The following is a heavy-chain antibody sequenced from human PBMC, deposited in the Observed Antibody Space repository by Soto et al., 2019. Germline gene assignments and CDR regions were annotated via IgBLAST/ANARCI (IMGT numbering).Heavy chain of an antibody. D-gene: IGHD2-2*01. CDR2: INQDGSVK. J-gene: IGHJ4*02. Sequence: PGGSLRLSCAASGFSMSDYWMSWVRQAPGKGLEWVANINQDGSVKYYVDSVKGRFTISRDYAKNSVYLQMNSLTAEDTAVYYCARAVAGASSYWGQGTVGTVSS. CDR1: GFSMSDYW. CDR3: ARAVAGASSY. V-gene: IGHV3-7*01.